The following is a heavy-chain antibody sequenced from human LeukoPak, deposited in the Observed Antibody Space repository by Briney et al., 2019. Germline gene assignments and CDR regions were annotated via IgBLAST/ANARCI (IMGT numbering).Heavy chain of an antibody. D-gene: IGHD6-6*01. CDR3: ARARGQLAVFDY. V-gene: IGHV3-7*01. CDR1: GFTFSSYG. Sequence: GGSLRLSCAASGFTFSSYGMSWVRQAPGKGLELVANIKQDGREKYYVHSEKGRFTISRDNAKNSVYLQMTSLRAEETAVYSCARARGQLAVFDYWGQGTLVTVSS. J-gene: IGHJ4*02. CDR2: IKQDGREK.